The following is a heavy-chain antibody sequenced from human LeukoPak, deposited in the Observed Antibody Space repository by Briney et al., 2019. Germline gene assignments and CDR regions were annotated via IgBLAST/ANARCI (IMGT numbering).Heavy chain of an antibody. CDR2: IIPIFGTA. CDR1: GGTFSSYA. Sequence: ASVKVSCKASGGTFSSYAISWVRQAPGQGLEWMGGIIPIFGTANYAQKFQGRVTITADEPTSTAYMELSSLRSEDTAVYYCARDCSGGSCYFDYWGQGTLVTVSS. CDR3: ARDCSGGSCYFDY. D-gene: IGHD2-15*01. J-gene: IGHJ4*02. V-gene: IGHV1-69*13.